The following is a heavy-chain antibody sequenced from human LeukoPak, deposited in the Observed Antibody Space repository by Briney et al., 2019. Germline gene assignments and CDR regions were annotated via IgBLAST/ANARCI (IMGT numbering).Heavy chain of an antibody. CDR1: GFLFSSYG. D-gene: IGHD3-10*01. V-gene: IGHV3-30*18. Sequence: GGSLRLSCAASGFLFSSYGMHWVRQAPGKGLEWVAIISYDGSIKYHADSVKGRFSISRDNSENTLYLQINSLSTEDTAVYYCAKDRDYYGSPYYGMDLWGQGTTVTVS. CDR3: AKDRDYYGSPYYGMDL. CDR2: ISYDGSIK. J-gene: IGHJ6*02.